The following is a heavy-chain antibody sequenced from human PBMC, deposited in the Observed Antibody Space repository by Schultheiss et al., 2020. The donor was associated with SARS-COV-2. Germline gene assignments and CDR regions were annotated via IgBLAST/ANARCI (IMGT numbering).Heavy chain of an antibody. CDR3: AATVESSSGYYGMDV. V-gene: IGHV3-23*01. D-gene: IGHD6-6*01. CDR1: GFTFSSYA. J-gene: IGHJ6*02. Sequence: GESLKISCAASGFTFSSYAMSWVRQAPGKGLEWVSAISGSGGSTYYADSVKGRFTISRDNSKNTLYLQMNSLRAEDTAVYYCAATVESSSGYYGMDVWGQGTTVTVSS. CDR2: ISGSGGST.